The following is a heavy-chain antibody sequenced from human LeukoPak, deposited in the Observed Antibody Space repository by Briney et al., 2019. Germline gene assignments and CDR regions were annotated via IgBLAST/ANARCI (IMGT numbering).Heavy chain of an antibody. CDR1: GYTFTGYY. V-gene: IGHV1-2*02. CDR2: INPNSGGT. J-gene: IGHJ4*02. Sequence: ASVKVSCQASGYTFTGYYVHWVRQSPGQGLEWMGWINPNSGGTNYAQKFQGRVTMTRDTSISTAYMELSRLRSDDTAVYYCARGGLLWFEELPIGRPFDYWGQGTLVTVSS. CDR3: ARGGLLWFEELPIGRPFDY. D-gene: IGHD3-10*01.